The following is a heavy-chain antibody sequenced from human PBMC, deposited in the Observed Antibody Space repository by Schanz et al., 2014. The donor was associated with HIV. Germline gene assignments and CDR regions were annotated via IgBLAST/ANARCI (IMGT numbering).Heavy chain of an antibody. CDR3: ARGANCSGGSCPPRWFDP. J-gene: IGHJ5*02. Sequence: QVQLVQSGAEVKKPGSSVKVSCKASGGTFSNYAINWVRQAPGQGLEWMGGIIPILGTTNYAQSLRGRVTITADGSTTTAYMELTSLRYEDTAVYYCARGANCSGGSCPPRWFDPWGQGTLVTVSS. CDR2: IIPILGTT. D-gene: IGHD2-15*01. V-gene: IGHV1-69*01. CDR1: GGTFSNYA.